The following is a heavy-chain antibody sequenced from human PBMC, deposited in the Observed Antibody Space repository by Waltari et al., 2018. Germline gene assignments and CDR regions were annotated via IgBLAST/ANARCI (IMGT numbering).Heavy chain of an antibody. CDR1: GYTFTGYY. D-gene: IGHD6-19*01. CDR2: INPNSGGT. J-gene: IGHJ3*02. Sequence: QVQLVQSGAEVKKPGASVKVSCQASGYTFTGYYMHWVRPAPGQGLEWMGRINPNSGGTNYAQKFQGRVTMTRDTSISTAYMELSRLRSDDTAVYYCARDGSYSSGWSAFDIWGQGTMVTVSS. V-gene: IGHV1-2*06. CDR3: ARDGSYSSGWSAFDI.